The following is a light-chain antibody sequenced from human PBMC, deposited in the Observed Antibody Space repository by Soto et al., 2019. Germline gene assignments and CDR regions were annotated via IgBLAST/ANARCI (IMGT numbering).Light chain of an antibody. Sequence: DIQMTQSPSSVSASVGVRVTITCRASQGIRSWLAWYQQKPGKAPKLLIYAASSLQSEVPSRFSGSGSGTDFTLTISSLQSEDFATYYCQQANSFPWTCGQGTKVEIK. CDR2: AAS. V-gene: IGKV1-12*01. J-gene: IGKJ1*01. CDR3: QQANSFPWT. CDR1: QGIRSW.